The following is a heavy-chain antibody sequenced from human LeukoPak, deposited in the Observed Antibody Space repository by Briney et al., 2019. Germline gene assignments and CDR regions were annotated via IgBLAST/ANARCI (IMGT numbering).Heavy chain of an antibody. CDR3: AKTDYGDYGGPTYYFDY. J-gene: IGHJ4*02. CDR2: ISGSGGST. D-gene: IGHD4-17*01. V-gene: IGHV3-23*01. Sequence: GGSLRLSCAASGFTFSSYAMSWVRQAPGKGLEWVSAISGSGGSTYYADSVKGRFTISRDNSKNTLYLQMNSLRAEDTAVYYCAKTDYGDYGGPTYYFDYWGQGTLVTVSS. CDR1: GFTFSSYA.